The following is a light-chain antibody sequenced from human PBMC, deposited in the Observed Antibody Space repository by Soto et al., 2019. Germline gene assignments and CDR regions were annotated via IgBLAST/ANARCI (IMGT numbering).Light chain of an antibody. J-gene: IGKJ1*01. CDR2: AAS. CDR1: QSITNY. V-gene: IGKV1-39*01. Sequence: DIQMTQSPSSLSASVGDGVTITCRASQSITNYLNWYQQKPGKAPKLLIYAASSLQSGVPSRFSGSESGTDFTLSISSLQPEDFATYYCQQSYSTPWTFGQGTKVEIK. CDR3: QQSYSTPWT.